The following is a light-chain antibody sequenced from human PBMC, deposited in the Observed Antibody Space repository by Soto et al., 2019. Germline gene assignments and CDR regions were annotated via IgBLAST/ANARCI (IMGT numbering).Light chain of an antibody. Sequence: QSVLTQPPSVSGAPGQRVTISCTGSSSNIGSLYDVHWYQHLPGTAPKLLIYSHNQRPSGVPDRFSGSKSGTSASLAISGLQSEDEGDYYCAAWDDSLKGRVFGTGTKVTVL. V-gene: IGLV1-44*01. CDR1: SSNIGSLYD. CDR3: AAWDDSLKGRV. J-gene: IGLJ1*01. CDR2: SHN.